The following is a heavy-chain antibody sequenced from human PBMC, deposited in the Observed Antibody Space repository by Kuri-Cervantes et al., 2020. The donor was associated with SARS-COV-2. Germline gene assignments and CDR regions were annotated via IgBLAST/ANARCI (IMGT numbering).Heavy chain of an antibody. CDR3: ASTPTLDSSLSNYYYYMDV. Sequence: ASVKVSCKVSGYTLTELSMHWVRQAPGKGLEWMGGFDPEDGETIYAQKFQGRVTITTDESTSTAYMELSSLRSEDTAVYYCASTPTLDSSLSNYYYYMDVWGKGTTVTVSS. CDR1: GYTLTELS. V-gene: IGHV1-24*01. CDR2: FDPEDGET. J-gene: IGHJ6*03. D-gene: IGHD6-13*01.